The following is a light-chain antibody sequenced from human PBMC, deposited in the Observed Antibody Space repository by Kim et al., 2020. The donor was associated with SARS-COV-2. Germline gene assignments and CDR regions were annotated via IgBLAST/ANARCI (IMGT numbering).Light chain of an antibody. J-gene: IGLJ2*01. CDR3: GTWDSSLSAEV. V-gene: IGLV1-51*01. CDR1: SSNPGNNY. CDR2: YHN. Sequence: KVPISCSGRSSNPGNNYVHCSQQLPETAPKLLIHYHNKRPSGIPDRFSGSKSGPSATLGITGLQTGDEADYYCGTWDSSLSAEVFGGGTQLTVL.